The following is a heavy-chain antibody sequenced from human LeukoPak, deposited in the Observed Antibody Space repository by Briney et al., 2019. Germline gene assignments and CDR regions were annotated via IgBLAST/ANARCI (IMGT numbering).Heavy chain of an antibody. Sequence: SETLSLTCTVSGGSITSNNYYWNWIRQPPGKGLEWIGNIDYSGSTYYNPSLKSRVTISVDTSKNHFSLKLTSVTAADTAVYYCVTLVAAGTNRFDPWGQGTLVTVSS. CDR2: IDYSGST. J-gene: IGHJ5*02. V-gene: IGHV4-39*01. CDR1: GGSITSNNYY. CDR3: VTLVAAGTNRFDP. D-gene: IGHD1-26*01.